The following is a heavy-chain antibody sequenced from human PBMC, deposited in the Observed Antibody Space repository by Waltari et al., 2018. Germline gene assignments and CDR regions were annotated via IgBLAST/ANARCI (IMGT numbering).Heavy chain of an antibody. Sequence: QVQGVQSGPEVKKPGASVKVSCKASGYSFIDYGIIWVRQAPGQGLEWMGRIDIYNGHTKYAQKFQGRVTMTTDTSTSTAYMELRSLTSDDTAVYYCARDKDFSFYYYMDVWGEGTTVTVSS. CDR2: IDIYNGHT. V-gene: IGHV1-18*01. D-gene: IGHD3-3*01. CDR1: GYSFIDYG. CDR3: ARDKDFSFYYYMDV. J-gene: IGHJ6*03.